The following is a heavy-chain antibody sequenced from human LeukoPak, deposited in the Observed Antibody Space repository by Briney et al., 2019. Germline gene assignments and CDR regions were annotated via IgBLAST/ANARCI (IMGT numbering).Heavy chain of an antibody. CDR1: GFTFSNYA. V-gene: IGHV3-23*01. D-gene: IGHD6-19*01. Sequence: GGSLRLSCAASGFTFSNYAMSWVRQAPGKGLQWVSGISGSGGRTYYADSVRGRFTVSRGSSKNTLYLQMNSLRVEDTAVYYCAKARRQGGWNVDFWGQGTLVTVSS. CDR2: ISGSGGRT. CDR3: AKARRQGGWNVDF. J-gene: IGHJ4*02.